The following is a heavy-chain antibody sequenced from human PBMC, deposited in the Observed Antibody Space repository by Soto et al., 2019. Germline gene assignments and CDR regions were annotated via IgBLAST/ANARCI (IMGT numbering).Heavy chain of an antibody. D-gene: IGHD3-3*01. J-gene: IGHJ5*02. CDR3: ARIASYDFVNWFDP. V-gene: IGHV3-7*01. CDR2: IKQDGSEK. Sequence: GGSLRLSCAASGFTFSSYWMSWVRQAPGKGLEWVANIKQDGSEKYYVDSVKGRFTISRDNAKNSLYLQMNSLRAEDTAVYYCARIASYDFVNWFDPWGQGTLVTVSS. CDR1: GFTFSSYW.